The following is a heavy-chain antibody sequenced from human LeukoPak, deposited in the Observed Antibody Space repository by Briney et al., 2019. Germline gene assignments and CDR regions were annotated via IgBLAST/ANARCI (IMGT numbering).Heavy chain of an antibody. CDR2: ISPSGAST. Sequence: ASVRLSCKAFGYTFTSNYMHWLRQAPGQGPEWMAVISPSGASTTYAQQFQGRVTLTRDMSTSTDYLELSSLRSEDTAVYYCARGNSVRDEAWWFHPWGQGTLVTVSS. V-gene: IGHV1-46*01. CDR1: GYTFTSNY. D-gene: IGHD5-24*01. J-gene: IGHJ5*02. CDR3: ARGNSVRDEAWWFHP.